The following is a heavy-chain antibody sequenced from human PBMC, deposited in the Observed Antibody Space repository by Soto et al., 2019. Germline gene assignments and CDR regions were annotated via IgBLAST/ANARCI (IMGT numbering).Heavy chain of an antibody. CDR3: AKAPHRIQLCFWPDY. D-gene: IGHD5-18*01. J-gene: IGHJ4*02. V-gene: IGHV3-23*01. CDR1: GFTFSSYA. CDR2: ISGSGGST. Sequence: EVQLLESGGGLVQPGGSLRLSCAASGFTFSSYAMSWVRQAPGKGLEWVSGISGSGGSTYYADSVKGRFTISRDNSKNTWYLQMNSLRPGDRAVYYCAKAPHRIQLCFWPDYWAQGTLVTVSS.